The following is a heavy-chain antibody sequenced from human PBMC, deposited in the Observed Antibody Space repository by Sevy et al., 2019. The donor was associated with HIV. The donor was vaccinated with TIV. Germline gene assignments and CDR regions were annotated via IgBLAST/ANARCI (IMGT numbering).Heavy chain of an antibody. CDR1: GFIFSNYA. D-gene: IGHD2-15*01. V-gene: IGHV3-23*01. J-gene: IGHJ3*02. CDR2: ISGSGGRT. CDR3: AKGDIVVVVAATGAAFDI. Sequence: GGSLRLSCTASGFIFSNYAMSWVRQAPGKGLEWVSGISGSGGRTYSAGSVKGRFTISRDNSKNTLYLQMNYLRADETAVYYCAKGDIVVVVAATGAAFDIWGQGTMVTVSS.